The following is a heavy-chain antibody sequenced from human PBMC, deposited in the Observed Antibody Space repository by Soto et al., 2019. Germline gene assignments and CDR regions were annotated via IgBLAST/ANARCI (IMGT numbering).Heavy chain of an antibody. Sequence: EVQLLESGGGLVQPGGSLTLSCAASGFTFSSYAMTWVRQAPGKGLEWVSGISGGGGVSTYYADSVKARFTISRDNSMNTLYRQMNRLRAEDTAVEYCAKDAISMVRGVNNGFDPWGQGTLVTVSS. CDR1: GFTFSSYA. D-gene: IGHD3-10*01. J-gene: IGHJ5*02. CDR3: AKDAISMVRGVNNGFDP. CDR2: ISGGGGVST. V-gene: IGHV3-23*01.